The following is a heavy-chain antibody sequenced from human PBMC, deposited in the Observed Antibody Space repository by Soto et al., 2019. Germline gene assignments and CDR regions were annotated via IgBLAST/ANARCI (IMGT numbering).Heavy chain of an antibody. D-gene: IGHD1-1*01. J-gene: IGHJ4*02. V-gene: IGHV1-18*01. CDR3: ARGRYGDY. Sequence: QVHLVQSGAEVKKPGASVKVSCKGSGYAFTTYGITWVRQAPGQGLEWMGWISAHNGNTHYAQKLQGRVTETRDTSTSTAYSELRNLRPDDTDVYYCARGRYGDYWGQGALVTVTS. CDR1: GYAFTTYG. CDR2: ISAHNGNT.